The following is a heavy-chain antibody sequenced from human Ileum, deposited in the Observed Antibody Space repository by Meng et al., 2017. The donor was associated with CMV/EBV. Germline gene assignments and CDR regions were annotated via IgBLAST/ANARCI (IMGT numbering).Heavy chain of an antibody. CDR3: ARDRCSGTNCYASDPFDI. CDR2: ISYDGSNK. CDR1: GFTFTNYA. V-gene: IGHV3-30-3*01. D-gene: IGHD2-2*01. J-gene: IGHJ3*02. Sequence: GGSLRLSCAASGFTFTNYAMHWVRQAPGKGLEWVAVISYDGSNKFYADSVKGRFSISRDNAKNTLYLQMNSLRAEDTAVYYCARDRCSGTNCYASDPFDIWGQGTMVTVSS.